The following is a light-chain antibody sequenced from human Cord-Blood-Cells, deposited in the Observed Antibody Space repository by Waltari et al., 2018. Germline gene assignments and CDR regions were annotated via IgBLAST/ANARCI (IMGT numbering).Light chain of an antibody. V-gene: IGLV2-14*01. CDR3: SSYTSSSTLV. J-gene: IGLJ3*02. CDR1: SSDVGGYNS. Sequence: QSALTQPASVSGSPGQSITISCTGTSSDVGGYNSVSWYQQHPVKAPKLMIYDVSKRPSGVSNRFSGSKSGNTASLTISGLQAEDEADYYCSSYTSSSTLVFGGGTKLTVL. CDR2: DVS.